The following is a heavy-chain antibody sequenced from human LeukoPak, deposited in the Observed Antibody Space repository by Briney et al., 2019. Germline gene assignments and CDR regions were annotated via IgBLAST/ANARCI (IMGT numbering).Heavy chain of an antibody. CDR2: ISSSSSTI. CDR1: GFTFSSYS. Sequence: GGSLRLSCAASGFTFSSYSMNWVRQAPGKGLEWVSSISSSSSTIYYADSVKGRFTISRDNAKNSLYLQMNSLRAEDTAVYYCASRKIAVAGTGAFDIWGQGTMVAVSS. D-gene: IGHD6-19*01. V-gene: IGHV3-48*04. CDR3: ASRKIAVAGTGAFDI. J-gene: IGHJ3*02.